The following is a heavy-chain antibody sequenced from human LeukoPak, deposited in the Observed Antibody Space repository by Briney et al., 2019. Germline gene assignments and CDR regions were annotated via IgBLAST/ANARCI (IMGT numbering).Heavy chain of an antibody. D-gene: IGHD3-16*02. CDR2: IKSKTDGGTT. J-gene: IGHJ6*02. V-gene: IGHV3-15*01. Sequence: PGGSLRLSCAASGFTFSNAWMSWVRQAPGKGLEWVGRIKSKTDGGTTDYAAPVKGRFTFSRDDSKNTLYLQMNSLKTEDTAVYYCTTAYRPIAYYYGMDVWGQGTTVTVSS. CDR3: TTAYRPIAYYYGMDV. CDR1: GFTFSNAW.